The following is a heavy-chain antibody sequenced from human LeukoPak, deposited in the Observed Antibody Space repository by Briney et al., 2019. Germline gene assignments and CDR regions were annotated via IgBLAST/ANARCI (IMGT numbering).Heavy chain of an antibody. V-gene: IGHV3-23*01. J-gene: IGHJ5*02. CDR1: GFTFSSYG. CDR2: ISGSGGST. D-gene: IGHD3-16*01. CDR3: AKDVSWGSYIT. Sequence: GGSLRLSCAVSGFTFSSYGMSWVRQAPGKGLEWVSAISGSGGSTYYADSVKGRFTISRDNSKNTLYLQMNSLRAEDTAVYYCAKDVSWGSYITWGQGTLVTVSS.